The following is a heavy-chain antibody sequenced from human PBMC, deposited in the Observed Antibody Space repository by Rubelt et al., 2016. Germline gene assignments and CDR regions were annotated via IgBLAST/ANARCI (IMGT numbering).Heavy chain of an antibody. D-gene: IGHD1-26*01. J-gene: IGHJ4*02. V-gene: IGHV3-30*15. Sequence: YYADSVKGRFTISRDNSKNTLYLQMSSLRLEDTAVFYCARSLHAEGATDYWGQGTLVTVSS. CDR3: ARSLHAEGATDY.